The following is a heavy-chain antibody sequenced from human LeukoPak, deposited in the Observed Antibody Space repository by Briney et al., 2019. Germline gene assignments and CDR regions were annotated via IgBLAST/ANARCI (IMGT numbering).Heavy chain of an antibody. J-gene: IGHJ4*02. V-gene: IGHV1-46*01. CDR3: ARDSGIVVVPAAMSFDY. CDR1: GYTLTELS. D-gene: IGHD2-2*01. CDR2: INPSGGST. Sequence: GASVKVSCKVSGYTLTELSMHWVRQAPGQGLEWMGIINPSGGSTSYAQKFQGRVTMTRDTSTSTVYMELSSLRSEDTAVYYCARDSGIVVVPAAMSFDYWGQGTLVTVSS.